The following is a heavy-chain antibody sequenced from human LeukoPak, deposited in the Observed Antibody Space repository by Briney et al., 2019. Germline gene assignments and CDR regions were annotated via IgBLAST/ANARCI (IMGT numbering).Heavy chain of an antibody. CDR3: ARGGGLDV. Sequence: GGSLRLSCAASGFTFSSYWMNWARQAPGKGLEWVASINHNGNVNYYVDSVKGRFTISRDNAKNSLYLQMSNLRAEDTAVYFCARGGGLDVWGQGAMVTVSS. CDR2: INHNGNVN. V-gene: IGHV3-7*03. J-gene: IGHJ6*02. CDR1: GFTFSSYW. D-gene: IGHD3-16*01.